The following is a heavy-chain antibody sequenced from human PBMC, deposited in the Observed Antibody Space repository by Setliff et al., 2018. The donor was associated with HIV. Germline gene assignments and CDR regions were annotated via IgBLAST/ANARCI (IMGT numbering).Heavy chain of an antibody. CDR1: GYTFTNYA. Sequence: GPSVKVSCKASGYTFTNYAMHWVRQAPGQRLEWMGWINAGNGNTKYSQEFQGRVTITSDTSASTAYLELSSLKSEDMAVYYCARVKTGDPLYFDHWGQGTLVTVSS. D-gene: IGHD7-27*01. CDR3: ARVKTGDPLYFDH. CDR2: INAGNGNT. V-gene: IGHV1-3*03. J-gene: IGHJ4*02.